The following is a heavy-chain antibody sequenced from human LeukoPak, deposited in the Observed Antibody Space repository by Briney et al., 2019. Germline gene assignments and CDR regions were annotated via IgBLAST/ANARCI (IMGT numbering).Heavy chain of an antibody. Sequence: GGSLRLSCAASGXIFTNYWMDWVRQAPGKGLEWVASIKQDGSEKYYLDSVKGRFTISRDNAKNSLYLQVNSLRTEDTAMYYCARGDSFSSPDDAFDIWGQGTMVTVSS. CDR3: ARGDSFSSPDDAFDI. CDR2: IKQDGSEK. J-gene: IGHJ3*02. D-gene: IGHD6-6*01. V-gene: IGHV3-7*05. CDR1: GXIFTNYW.